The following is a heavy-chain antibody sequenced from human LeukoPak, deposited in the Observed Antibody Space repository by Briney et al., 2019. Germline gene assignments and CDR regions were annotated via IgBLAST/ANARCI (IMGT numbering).Heavy chain of an antibody. CDR3: ARVQYDFWSGFWDYFDY. Sequence: GASVKVSCKASGYTFTSYDINWVRQATGQGLEWMGWMNPNSGNTGYAQKFQGRVTMTRNTSISTAYMELSSLRSEDTAVYYCARVQYDFWSGFWDYFDYWGQGTLVTVSS. CDR1: GYTFTSYD. CDR2: MNPNSGNT. J-gene: IGHJ4*02. V-gene: IGHV1-8*01. D-gene: IGHD3-3*01.